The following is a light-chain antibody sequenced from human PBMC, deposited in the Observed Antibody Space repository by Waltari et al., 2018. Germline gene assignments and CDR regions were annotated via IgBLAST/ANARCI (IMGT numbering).Light chain of an antibody. Sequence: SYELAQPPSVSVSPGRTASIPCSGEQLGAKYACWYHQKPRQSPALVLYQGSKRPSGIPERFSGSNAGNTATLTISGTQAMDEADYYCQAWDSNTGIFGGGTKLTVL. CDR1: QLGAKY. CDR3: QAWDSNTGI. V-gene: IGLV3-1*01. J-gene: IGLJ2*01. CDR2: QGS.